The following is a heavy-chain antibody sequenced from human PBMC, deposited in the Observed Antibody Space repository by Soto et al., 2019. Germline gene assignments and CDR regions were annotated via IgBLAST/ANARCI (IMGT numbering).Heavy chain of an antibody. CDR2: INHSGST. CDR3: ARGLGYCGGSCYSNPYYFDY. J-gene: IGHJ4*02. V-gene: IGHV4-34*01. D-gene: IGHD2-15*01. Sequence: QVQLQQWGAGLLKPSETLSLTCAVYGGSFSGYYWSWIRQPPGKGLEWIGEINHSGSTNYNPSLKRRVTISVDTSKHQFSLKLSAVTAADTAVYYCARGLGYCGGSCYSNPYYFDYWGQGTLVTVSS. CDR1: GGSFSGYY.